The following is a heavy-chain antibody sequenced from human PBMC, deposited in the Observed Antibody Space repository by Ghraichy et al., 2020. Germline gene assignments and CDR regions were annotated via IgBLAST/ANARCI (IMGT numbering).Heavy chain of an antibody. CDR2: IYYSGTT. CDR3: ARGHDYKDMDV. CDR1: GGSISSDDYY. J-gene: IGHJ6*02. Sequence: SETLSLTCTVSGGSISSDDYYWSWIRQPPGKGLEWIGYIYYSGTTFYNPALKSRVTMSLDTPKNQFSLKLRSVTAADTAVYYCARGHDYKDMDVWGQGTTVTVSS. V-gene: IGHV4-30-4*01.